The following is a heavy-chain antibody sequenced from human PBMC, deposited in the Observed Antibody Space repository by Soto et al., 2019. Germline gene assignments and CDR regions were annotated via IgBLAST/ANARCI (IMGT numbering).Heavy chain of an antibody. J-gene: IGHJ4*02. V-gene: IGHV1-3*01. CDR2: INAGNGNT. Sequence: SVKVSCKASGYTFTSYAMHWVRQAPGQRLEWMGWINAGNGNTKYSQKFQGRVTITRDTSASTAYMELSSLRSEDTAVYYCASKDPMTTVTTDFDYWGQGTLVTVSS. CDR1: GYTFTSYA. D-gene: IGHD4-17*01. CDR3: ASKDPMTTVTTDFDY.